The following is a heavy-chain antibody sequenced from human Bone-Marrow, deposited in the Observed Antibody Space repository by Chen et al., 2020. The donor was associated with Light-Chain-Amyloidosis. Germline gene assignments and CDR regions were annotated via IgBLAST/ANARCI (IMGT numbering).Heavy chain of an antibody. J-gene: IGHJ6*02. CDR1: GFTFSSYA. CDR2: ISGSGGST. D-gene: IGHD2-21*01. Sequence: EVQLLESGGGLVQPGGSLRLSGAASGFTFSSYAMSWVRQAPGKGLEWVSGISGSGGSTYYADSVKGRFTISRDNSKNTLYLQMNSLRAEDTAVYYCAKRPPYPSIYGMDVWGQGTTVTVSS. V-gene: IGHV3-23*01. CDR3: AKRPPYPSIYGMDV.